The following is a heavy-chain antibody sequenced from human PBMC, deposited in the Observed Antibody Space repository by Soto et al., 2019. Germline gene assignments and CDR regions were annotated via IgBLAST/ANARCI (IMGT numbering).Heavy chain of an antibody. J-gene: IGHJ2*01. CDR2: IVVGSGNT. CDR3: AAPEGYSSSSLDFDL. D-gene: IGHD6-6*01. Sequence: QMQLVQSGPEVKKPGTSVKVSCKASGFTFTSSAVQWVRQARGQRLEWIGWIVVGSGNTNYAQKFQERVTITRDMSTSTAYMELSSLRSEDTAVYYCAAPEGYSSSSLDFDLWGRGTLVTVSS. V-gene: IGHV1-58*01. CDR1: GFTFTSSA.